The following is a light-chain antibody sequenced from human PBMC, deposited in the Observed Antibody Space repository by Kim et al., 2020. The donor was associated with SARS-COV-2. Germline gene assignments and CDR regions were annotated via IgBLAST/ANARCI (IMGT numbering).Light chain of an antibody. V-gene: IGKV4-1*01. J-gene: IGKJ2*01. CDR2: WTS. CDR1: QSVLYSSNNKNY. CDR3: QQYYWTPYT. Sequence: DIVMTQSPDSLAVSLGERATINCKSSQSVLYSSNNKNYVAWFQQKPGQPPKLLIYWTSTRESGVPDRFSGSGSGTDFTLTISSLQAEDVAVYYCQQYYWTPYTFGQGTKLEI.